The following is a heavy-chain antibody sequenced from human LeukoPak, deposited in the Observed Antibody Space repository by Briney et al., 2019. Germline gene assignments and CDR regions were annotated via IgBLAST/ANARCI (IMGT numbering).Heavy chain of an antibody. D-gene: IGHD6-19*01. J-gene: IGHJ4*02. V-gene: IGHV4-39*01. CDR1: GGSISSSSYY. CDR3: ARRASRGGWYYFDY. CDR2: IYYSGST. Sequence: SETLSLTCTVSGGSISSSSYYWGWIRQPPGKGLEWIGSIYYSGSTYYNPSPKSRVTISVDTSKNQFSLKLSSVTAADTAVYYCARRASRGGWYYFDYWGQGTLVTVSS.